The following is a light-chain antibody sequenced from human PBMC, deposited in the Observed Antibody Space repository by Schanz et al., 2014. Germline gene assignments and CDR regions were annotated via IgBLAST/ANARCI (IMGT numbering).Light chain of an antibody. Sequence: EIVMTQSPATLSVSPGERATLSCRASQSVSSNLAWYQRKPGQAPRLLIYGAFTRATAIPDRFSGSGSGTDFTLTISRLEPEDFAVYYCQQRPPITFGQGTRLDIK. V-gene: IGKV3D-15*01. CDR3: QQRPPIT. CDR1: QSVSSN. J-gene: IGKJ5*01. CDR2: GAF.